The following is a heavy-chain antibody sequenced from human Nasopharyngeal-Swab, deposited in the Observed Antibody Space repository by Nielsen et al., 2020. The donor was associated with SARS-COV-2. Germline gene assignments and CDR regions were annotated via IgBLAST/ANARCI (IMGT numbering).Heavy chain of an antibody. V-gene: IGHV3-30-3*01. CDR3: ARDYYDSSGYSDYGMDV. D-gene: IGHD3-22*01. CDR1: GFTFSSYA. CDR2: ISYDGSNK. J-gene: IGHJ6*02. Sequence: GGSLRLSCAASGFTFSSYAMHWVRQAPRKGLEWVAVISYDGSNKYYADSVKGRFTISRDNSKNTLYLQMNSLRAEDTAVYYCARDYYDSSGYSDYGMDVWGQGTTVTVSS.